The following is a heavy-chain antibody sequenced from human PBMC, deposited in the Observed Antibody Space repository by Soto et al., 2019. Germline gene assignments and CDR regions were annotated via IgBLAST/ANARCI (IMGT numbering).Heavy chain of an antibody. CDR2: ISYDGSNK. V-gene: IGHV3-30-3*01. J-gene: IGHJ6*02. Sequence: GGSLRLSCAASGFTFSSYAMHWVRQAPGKGLEWVAVISYDGSNKYYADSVKGRFTISRDNSKNTLYLQMNSLRAEDTAVYYCARDNYYGSGSYPPYYYYYGMDVWGQGTTVTVSS. CDR3: ARDNYYGSGSYPPYYYYYGMDV. D-gene: IGHD3-10*01. CDR1: GFTFSSYA.